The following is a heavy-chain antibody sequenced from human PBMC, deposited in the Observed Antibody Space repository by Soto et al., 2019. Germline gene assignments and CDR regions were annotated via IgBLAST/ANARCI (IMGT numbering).Heavy chain of an antibody. J-gene: IGHJ4*02. V-gene: IGHV3-48*03. Sequence: HPGGSLRLSCAASGFTFSSYEMNWVRQAPGKGLEWVSYISSSGRTIYYADSVKGRFTISRDNAKNSLYLQMNSLRAEDTAVYYCARSGYNWNDGARGYFDYWGQGTMVTVYS. CDR3: ARSGYNWNDGARGYFDY. CDR1: GFTFSSYE. CDR2: ISSSGRTI. D-gene: IGHD1-20*01.